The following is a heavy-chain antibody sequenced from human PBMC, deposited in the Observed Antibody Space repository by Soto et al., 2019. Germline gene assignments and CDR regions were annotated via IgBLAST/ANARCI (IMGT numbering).Heavy chain of an antibody. J-gene: IGHJ4*02. Sequence: QVQLQESGPGLVKPSQTLSLTCTVSGGSISSGDYYWSWIRQPPGKGLEWIGYIYYSGSTYYNPTLKSRVTLSVDTSQNQFALKLSSVTAADTAVYYCAREDGSYHNALDYWGQGTLVTVSS. CDR2: IYYSGST. CDR1: GGSISSGDYY. CDR3: AREDGSYHNALDY. V-gene: IGHV4-30-4*01. D-gene: IGHD1-26*01.